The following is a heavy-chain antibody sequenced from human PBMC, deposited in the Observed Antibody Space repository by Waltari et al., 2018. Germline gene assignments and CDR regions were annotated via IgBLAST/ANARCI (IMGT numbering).Heavy chain of an antibody. CDR2: IHPSGST. Sequence: QVQLQQWGAGLLKSSETLSLTCAVYGGYFSGYYGGWIHQTPGKELEWIGEIHPSGSTDYKSSLQSRVTILLDTSKTQLSLKLTSVTAADTAVYYCARGLDNAKIGYWGQGTLVTVSS. CDR1: GGYFSGYY. CDR3: ARGLDNAKIGY. V-gene: IGHV4-34*01. J-gene: IGHJ4*02. D-gene: IGHD1-20*01.